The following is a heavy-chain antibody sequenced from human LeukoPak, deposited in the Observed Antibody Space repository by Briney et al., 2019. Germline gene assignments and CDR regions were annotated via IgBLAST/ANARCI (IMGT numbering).Heavy chain of an antibody. CDR2: INHSGST. J-gene: IGHJ4*02. V-gene: IGHV4-34*01. CDR1: GGSFSGYY. Sequence: SETLSLTCAVYGGSFSGYYWSWIRQPPGKGLEWIGEINHSGSTNYNPSLKSRVTISVDTSKNQFSLKLSSVAAADTAVYYCARGGRIAAAGTGYFDYWGQGTLVTVSS. CDR3: ARGGRIAAAGTGYFDY. D-gene: IGHD6-13*01.